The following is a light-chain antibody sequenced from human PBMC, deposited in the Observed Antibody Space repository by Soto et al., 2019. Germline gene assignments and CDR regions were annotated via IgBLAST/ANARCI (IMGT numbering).Light chain of an antibody. V-gene: IGKV3-20*01. CDR2: GAS. CDR3: QQYGSSRWT. CDR1: QSVSSSY. Sequence: EIVLTQSPGTLSLSPGERATLSCRASQSVSSSYLAWYQQKPGQAPRLLIYGASRRATGIPDRLSGSGSGTDFSLSISILLPEDFAVYYCQQYGSSRWTFGQGTKV. J-gene: IGKJ1*01.